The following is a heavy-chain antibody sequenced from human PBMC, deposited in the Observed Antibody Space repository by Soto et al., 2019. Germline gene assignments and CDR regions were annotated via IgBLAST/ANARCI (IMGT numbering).Heavy chain of an antibody. CDR2: IRSKAYGGTT. D-gene: IGHD3-3*01. Sequence: GGSLRLSCTASGFTFGDYAMSWFRQAPGKGLEWVGFIRSKAYGGTTEYAASVKGRFTISRDDSKSIAYLQMNSLKTEDTAVYYCTRVPYYDFWSGYYTPYYFDYWGQGTLVTVSS. CDR3: TRVPYYDFWSGYYTPYYFDY. V-gene: IGHV3-49*03. CDR1: GFTFGDYA. J-gene: IGHJ4*02.